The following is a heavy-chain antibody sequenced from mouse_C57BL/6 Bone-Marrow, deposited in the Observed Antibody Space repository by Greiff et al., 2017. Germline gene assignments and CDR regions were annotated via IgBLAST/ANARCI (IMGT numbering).Heavy chain of an antibody. V-gene: IGHV1-80*01. CDR2: IYPGDGDT. CDR1: GYAFSSYW. CDR3: ARGGRLLAWFAY. Sequence: QVQLKESGAELVKPGASVKISCKASGYAFSSYWMNWVKQRPGKGLEWIGQIYPGDGDTNYNGKFKGKATLTEDKSSSTAYMQLSSLTSEDSAVXICARGGRLLAWFAYWGQGTLVTVSA. J-gene: IGHJ3*01. D-gene: IGHD2-3*01.